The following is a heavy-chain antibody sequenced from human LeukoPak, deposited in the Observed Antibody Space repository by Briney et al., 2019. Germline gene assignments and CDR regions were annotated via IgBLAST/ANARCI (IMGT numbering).Heavy chain of an antibody. V-gene: IGHV3-7*01. J-gene: IGHJ4*02. CDR1: GFTFSSYW. Sequence: GGSLRLSCAASGFTFSSYWMSWVRQAPGKGLEWVANIKQDGSEKYYVDSVKGRFTISRDNAKNSLYLQMNSLRAEDTAVYYCARDLGDYVWGSYRYYFDYWGQGTLVTVSS. CDR2: IKQDGSEK. D-gene: IGHD3-16*02. CDR3: ARDLGDYVWGSYRYYFDY.